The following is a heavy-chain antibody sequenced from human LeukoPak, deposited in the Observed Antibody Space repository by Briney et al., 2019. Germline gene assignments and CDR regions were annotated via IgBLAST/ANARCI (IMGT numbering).Heavy chain of an antibody. V-gene: IGHV4-4*07. CDR2: IYTSGST. J-gene: IGHJ5*02. CDR3: ARVKSYYGSGSYYNSGDRPDNWFDP. Sequence: SETLSLTCTVSGGSISSYYWSWIRQPAGKGLEWIGRIYTSGSTNYNPSLKSRVTMSVDTSKNQFSLKLSSVTAADTAVYYCARVKSYYGSGSYYNSGDRPDNWFDPWGQGTLVTVSS. CDR1: GGSISSYY. D-gene: IGHD3-10*01.